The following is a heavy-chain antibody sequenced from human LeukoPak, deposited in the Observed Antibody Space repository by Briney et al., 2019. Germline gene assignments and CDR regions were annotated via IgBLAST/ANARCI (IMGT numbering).Heavy chain of an antibody. Sequence: GGSLRLSCAASGFSVSSNYMSWVRQAPGNGLEWVSVIYSSGSTYYADSVKGRFTISRDNSKNTLHLQMNTLRAEDTAVYYCGSRIATAGSVDYWGQGTQVTVSS. CDR3: GSRIATAGSVDY. D-gene: IGHD6-13*01. V-gene: IGHV3-53*01. J-gene: IGHJ4*02. CDR1: GFSVSSNY. CDR2: IYSSGST.